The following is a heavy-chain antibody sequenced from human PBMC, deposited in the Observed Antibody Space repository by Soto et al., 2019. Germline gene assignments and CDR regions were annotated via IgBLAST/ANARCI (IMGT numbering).Heavy chain of an antibody. CDR2: IYYSGST. D-gene: IGHD6-13*01. J-gene: IGHJ5*02. Sequence: SETLSLTCTVSGGPISSGGYYWSWIRQHPGKGLEWIGYIYYSGSTYYNPSLKSRVTISVDTSKNQFSLKLSSVTAADTAVYYCVRVFSDSSSFFDPWGQGTLVTVSS. V-gene: IGHV4-31*03. CDR3: VRVFSDSSSFFDP. CDR1: GGPISSGGYY.